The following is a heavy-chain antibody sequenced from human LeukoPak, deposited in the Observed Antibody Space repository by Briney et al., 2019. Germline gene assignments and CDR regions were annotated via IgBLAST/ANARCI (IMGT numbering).Heavy chain of an antibody. J-gene: IGHJ4*02. Sequence: PGGSLRLSCAASGFTFSSYAMSWVRRAPGKGLEWVSSISGSGGNTYYAQSVKGRFTISRDNSENTLYLQMNSLRAEDTAVYYCAKDRPNYYESNGDYYRRNGDYWGQGTLVTVSS. CDR1: GFTFSSYA. V-gene: IGHV3-23*01. CDR3: AKDRPNYYESNGDYYRRNGDY. D-gene: IGHD3-22*01. CDR2: ISGSGGNT.